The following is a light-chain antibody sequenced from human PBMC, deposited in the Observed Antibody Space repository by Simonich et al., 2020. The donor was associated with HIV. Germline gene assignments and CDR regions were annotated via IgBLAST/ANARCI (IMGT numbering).Light chain of an antibody. J-gene: IGKJ1*01. CDR1: QSISSW. CDR2: KAS. CDR3: QQDNSYSWT. V-gene: IGKV1-5*03. Sequence: DIQMTQSPSSLSASVGDRVTITCRASQSISSWLAWYQQKPGKAPKLLIYKASSLESGVPSRFSSSGSGTEFTLTISSLHPDDFATYYCQQDNSYSWTFGQGTKVEIK.